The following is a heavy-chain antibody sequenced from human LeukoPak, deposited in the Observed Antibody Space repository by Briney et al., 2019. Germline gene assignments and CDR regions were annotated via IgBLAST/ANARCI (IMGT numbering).Heavy chain of an antibody. CDR3: AKVGYYNDSSGYYLDYSDY. V-gene: IGHV3-23*01. D-gene: IGHD3-22*01. J-gene: IGHJ4*02. CDR2: ISGSGDST. CDR1: GFTFSSYG. Sequence: GGSLRLSCAASGFTFSSYGMSWVRQAPGKGLEWVSAISGSGDSTYYADSVKGQFTISRDNSKNTLYLQMNSLRAEDTAVYYCAKVGYYNDSSGYYLDYSDYWGQGTLVTVSS.